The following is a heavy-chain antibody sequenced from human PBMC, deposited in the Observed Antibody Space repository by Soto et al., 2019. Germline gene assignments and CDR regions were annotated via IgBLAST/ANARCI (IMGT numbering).Heavy chain of an antibody. V-gene: IGHV3-30*03. Sequence: GGSLRLSCAASGFTFSSYGMHWVRQAPGKGLEWVAVISYDGSKKYYADSVKGRFTISRDNAKNSLYLQMNSLRAEDTAVYYCARFGSGYHLDYWGQGTLVTVSS. J-gene: IGHJ4*02. CDR3: ARFGSGYHLDY. D-gene: IGHD2-2*01. CDR1: GFTFSSYG. CDR2: ISYDGSKK.